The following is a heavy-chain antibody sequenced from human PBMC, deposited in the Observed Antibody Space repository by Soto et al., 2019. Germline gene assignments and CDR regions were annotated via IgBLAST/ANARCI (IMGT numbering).Heavy chain of an antibody. Sequence: GGSLRLSCAASGFTFSSYAMHWVRQAPGKGLEWVAVISYDGSNKYYADSVKGRFTISRDNSKNTLYLQMNSLRAEDTAVYYCARDPGGSRYYFDYWGQGTLVTVSS. V-gene: IGHV3-30-3*01. CDR3: ARDPGGSRYYFDY. CDR1: GFTFSSYA. CDR2: ISYDGSNK. J-gene: IGHJ4*02. D-gene: IGHD3-16*01.